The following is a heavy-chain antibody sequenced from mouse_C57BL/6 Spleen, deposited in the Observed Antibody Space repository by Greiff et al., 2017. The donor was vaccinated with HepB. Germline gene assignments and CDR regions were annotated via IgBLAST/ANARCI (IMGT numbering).Heavy chain of an antibody. V-gene: IGHV3-6*01. J-gene: IGHJ2*01. CDR3: AREGRYDGYHGGVDY. CDR1: GYSITSGYY. D-gene: IGHD2-3*01. Sequence: EVQLVESGPGLVKPSQSLSLTCSVTGYSITSGYYWNWIRQFPGNKLEWMGYISYDGSNNYNPSLKNRISITRDTSKNQFFLKLNSVTTEDTATYYCAREGRYDGYHGGVDYWGQGTTLTVSS. CDR2: ISYDGSN.